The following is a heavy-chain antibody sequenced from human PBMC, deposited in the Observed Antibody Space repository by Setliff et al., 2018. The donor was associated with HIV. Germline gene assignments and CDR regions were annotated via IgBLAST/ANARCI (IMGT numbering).Heavy chain of an antibody. Sequence: GSLRLSCAASGFTFSGYWMSWVRQAPGKGLEWVANINQDGGETYYKDSVKGRLAISRDDSNSIAYLQMNSLKTEDTAVYSCIRGGGSFDYWGQGTLVTVSS. V-gene: IGHV3-7*03. D-gene: IGHD5-12*01. CDR1: GFTFSGYW. J-gene: IGHJ4*02. CDR3: IRGGGSFDY. CDR2: INQDGGET.